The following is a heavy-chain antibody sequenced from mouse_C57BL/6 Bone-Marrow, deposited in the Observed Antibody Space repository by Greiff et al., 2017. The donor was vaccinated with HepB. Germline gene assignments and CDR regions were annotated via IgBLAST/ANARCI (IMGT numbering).Heavy chain of an antibody. CDR1: GFTFSDYY. V-gene: IGHV5-12*01. D-gene: IGHD1-1*01. CDR2: ISNGGGST. Sequence: EVMLVESGGGLVQPGGSLKLSCAASGFTFSDYYMYWVRQTPEKRLEWVAYISNGGGSTYYPDTVKGRFTISRDNAKNTLYLQMSRLKSEDTAMYYCARHDYYYGSSLACFAYWGQGTLVTVSA. CDR3: ARHDYYYGSSLACFAY. J-gene: IGHJ3*01.